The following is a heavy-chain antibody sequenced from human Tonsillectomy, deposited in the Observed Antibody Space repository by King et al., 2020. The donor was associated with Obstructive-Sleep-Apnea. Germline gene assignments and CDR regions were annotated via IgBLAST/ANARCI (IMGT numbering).Heavy chain of an antibody. D-gene: IGHD6-25*01. V-gene: IGHV1-2*02. J-gene: IGHJ4*02. CDR2: INPNSGDT. CDR3: ATDAAAALHRRSNYFDY. Sequence: VQLVESGAEVKKPGASVKVSCKASGYTFTDYYMHWLRQAPGQGLEWMGWINPNSGDTNYAQKVQGRVTMTRDTSISTAYMELSRLRSDDTAAYYWATDAAAALHRRSNYFDYWGLGTLVTVSS. CDR1: GYTFTDYY.